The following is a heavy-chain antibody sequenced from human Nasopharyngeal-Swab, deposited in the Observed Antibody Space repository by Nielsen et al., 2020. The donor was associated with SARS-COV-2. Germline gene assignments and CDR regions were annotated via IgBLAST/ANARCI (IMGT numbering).Heavy chain of an antibody. J-gene: IGHJ5*02. CDR3: ARGLPDIVVVPAPSPFDP. CDR2: INHSGST. CDR1: GGSFSGYY. Sequence: SETLSLTCAVSGGSFSGYYWSWIWKRQGPGLGRIGEINHSGSTNYNSSLKSRVTISVDTSKNQFSLKLSSVTAADTAVYYCARGLPDIVVVPAPSPFDPWGQGTLVTVSS. D-gene: IGHD2-2*01. V-gene: IGHV4-34*01.